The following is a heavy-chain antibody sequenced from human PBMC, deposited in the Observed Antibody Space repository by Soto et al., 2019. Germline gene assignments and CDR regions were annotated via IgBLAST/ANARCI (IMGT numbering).Heavy chain of an antibody. D-gene: IGHD6-13*01. J-gene: IGHJ6*03. CDR3: AREEYSSSSGGYYYYYYMDV. CDR1: GGSISSSSYY. CDR2: IYYSGST. V-gene: IGHV4-39*07. Sequence: PSGTLSLTCTVSGGSISSSSYYWGWIRQPPGKGLEWIGSIYYSGSTYYNPSLKSRVTISVDTSKNQFSLKLSSVTAADTAVYYCAREEYSSSSGGYYYYYYMDVWGKGTTVTVSS.